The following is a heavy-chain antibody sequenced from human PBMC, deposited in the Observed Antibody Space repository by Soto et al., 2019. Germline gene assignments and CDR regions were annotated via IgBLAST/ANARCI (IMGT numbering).Heavy chain of an antibody. J-gene: IGHJ4*02. D-gene: IGHD3-22*01. V-gene: IGHV1-3*01. CDR1: GYTFTSYA. Sequence: QVQLVQSGAEVKKPGASVKVSCKASGYTFTSYAMHWVRQAPGQRLEWMGWINAGNGNTKYSQKFQGRVTITRDTSASTAYVELSSLRCEDTAVYSCARGLNGYLRYFDYWGEGTLVTVSS. CDR2: INAGNGNT. CDR3: ARGLNGYLRYFDY.